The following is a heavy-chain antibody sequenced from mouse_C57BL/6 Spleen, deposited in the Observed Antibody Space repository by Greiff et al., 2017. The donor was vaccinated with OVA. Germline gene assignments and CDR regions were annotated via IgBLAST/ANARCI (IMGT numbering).Heavy chain of an antibody. Sequence: DVKLVESGGGLVKPGGSLKLSCAASGFTFRDYGMHWVRQAPEKGLEWVAYISSGSRTIYYADTVKGRFTISRDNAKNTLCLQMTSLRSEDTAMYYCANSETGLAYWGQGTLVTVSA. CDR2: ISSGSRTI. D-gene: IGHD3-3*01. J-gene: IGHJ3*01. CDR1: GFTFRDYG. CDR3: ANSETGLAY. V-gene: IGHV5-17*01.